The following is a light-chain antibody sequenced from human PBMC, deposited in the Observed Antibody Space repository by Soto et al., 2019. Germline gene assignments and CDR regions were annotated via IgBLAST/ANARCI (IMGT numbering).Light chain of an antibody. CDR3: QQYGGSSRVT. CDR2: SAS. J-gene: IGKJ4*01. CDR1: QSVSSNY. V-gene: IGKV3-20*01. Sequence: EIVLTQSPGTLSLSPGERVTLSCRASQSVSSNYLAWYQQKPGQAPRLLIYSASSRATGIPDRFSGSGSGTDFILTINRLEHEDFAVYYCQQYGGSSRVTFGGGTKVEIK.